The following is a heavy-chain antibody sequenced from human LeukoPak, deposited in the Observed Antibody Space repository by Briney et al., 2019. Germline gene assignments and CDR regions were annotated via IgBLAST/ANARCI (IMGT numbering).Heavy chain of an antibody. Sequence: PSETLSLTCTVSGGSISSYYWSWIRQPPGKGLEWIGYIYYSGSTNYNPSLKSRVTISVDTSKNQFSLKLSSVTAADTAVYYCARAPRYCSGGSCYVGWFDPWGQGTLVTVSS. CDR2: IYYSGST. CDR1: GGSISSYY. D-gene: IGHD2-15*01. CDR3: ARAPRYCSGGSCYVGWFDP. V-gene: IGHV4-59*01. J-gene: IGHJ5*02.